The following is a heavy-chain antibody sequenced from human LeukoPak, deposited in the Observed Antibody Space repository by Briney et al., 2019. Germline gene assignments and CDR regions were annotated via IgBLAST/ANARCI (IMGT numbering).Heavy chain of an antibody. CDR2: IWYDGSNQ. D-gene: IGHD1-26*01. J-gene: IGHJ4*01. CDR3: ARDRVGAPFDY. CDR1: GFTFNRYG. Sequence: QSGGSLRLSCAASGFTFNRYGMHWVRQAPGKGLEWVAIIWYDGSNQHYADSVKGRFTISRDNSKNTVYLQMDSLRVEDTAVFYCARDRVGAPFDYWGQGTLVTVSS. V-gene: IGHV3-33*01.